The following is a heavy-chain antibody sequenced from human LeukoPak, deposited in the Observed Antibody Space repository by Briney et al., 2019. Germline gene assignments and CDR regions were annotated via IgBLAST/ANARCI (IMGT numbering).Heavy chain of an antibody. Sequence: GGSLRLSCAASGFTFSSYAMSWVRQAPGKGLEWVSAISGSGGSTYYADSVKGRFTISRDNSKNTLYLQMNSLRAEDTAVYYRAKGSRKIGIFGVVIRNWFDPWGQGTLVTVSS. J-gene: IGHJ5*02. V-gene: IGHV3-23*01. CDR3: AKGSRKIGIFGVVIRNWFDP. CDR1: GFTFSSYA. D-gene: IGHD3-3*01. CDR2: ISGSGGST.